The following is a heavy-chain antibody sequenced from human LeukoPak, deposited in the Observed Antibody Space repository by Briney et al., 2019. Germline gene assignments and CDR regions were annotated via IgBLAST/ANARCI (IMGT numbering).Heavy chain of an antibody. CDR1: GGSMSPYY. V-gene: IGHV4-34*01. J-gene: IGHJ4*02. Sequence: SETLSLTCTVSGGSMSPYYWSWIRQPPGKGLEWIGEINHSGSTNYNPSLKSRVTISVDTSKNQFSLKLSSVTAADTAVYYCARGLPPPYYYDSSGYYLDYWGQGTLVTVSS. CDR3: ARGLPPPYYYDSSGYYLDY. D-gene: IGHD3-22*01. CDR2: INHSGST.